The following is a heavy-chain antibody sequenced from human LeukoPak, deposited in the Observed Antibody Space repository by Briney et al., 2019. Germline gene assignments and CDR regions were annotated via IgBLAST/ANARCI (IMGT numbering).Heavy chain of an antibody. CDR3: ARAPDVYDILTGYYPYYFDY. CDR1: GGSISSHY. V-gene: IGHV4-59*11. J-gene: IGHJ4*02. CDR2: IYYSGRT. D-gene: IGHD3-9*01. Sequence: SETLSLTCTVSGGSISSHYWSWIRQPPGKGLEWIGYIYYSGRTNYNPSLKSRVTISVDTSKHQFSLKLSSVTAADTAVYYCARAPDVYDILTGYYPYYFDYWGQGTLVTVSS.